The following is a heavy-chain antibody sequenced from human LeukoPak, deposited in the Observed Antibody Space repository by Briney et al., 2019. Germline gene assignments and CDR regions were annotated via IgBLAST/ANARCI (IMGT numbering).Heavy chain of an antibody. CDR2: MNLNSGNT. CDR1: GYTFTSYD. CDR3: ARCVAVTHYYYYYYMDV. D-gene: IGHD2-21*02. J-gene: IGHJ6*03. V-gene: IGHV1-8*01. Sequence: GASVKVSCKDSGYTFTSYDINWVRQATGQGHEWKGWMNLNSGNTGNVQKNQGRDTMTRNTSISTAYPELTSLRSEDTAVYYCARCVAVTHYYYYYYMDVWGKGTTVTVSS.